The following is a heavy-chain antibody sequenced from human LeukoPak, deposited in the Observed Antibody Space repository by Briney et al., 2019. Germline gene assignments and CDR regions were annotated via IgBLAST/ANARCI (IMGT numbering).Heavy chain of an antibody. J-gene: IGHJ4*02. CDR1: GFTFSSYA. CDR2: ISYDGSNK. CDR3: ASEMDDYYYGSGSYH. D-gene: IGHD3-10*01. Sequence: GGSLRLSCAASGFTFSSYAMHWVRQAPGKGLEWVALISYDGSNKFYADSVKGRFTISRDKSKNTLYLQMNSLRAEDMAVYYCASEMDDYYYGSGSYHWGQGTLVTVSS. V-gene: IGHV3-30-3*01.